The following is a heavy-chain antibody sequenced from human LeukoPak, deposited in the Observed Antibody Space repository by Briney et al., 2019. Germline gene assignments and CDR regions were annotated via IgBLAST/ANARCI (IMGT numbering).Heavy chain of an antibody. Sequence: PSETLSLTCAVYGGSFSGYYWSWIRQPPGKGLEWIGEINHSGSTNYNPSLKSRVTISVDTSKNQFSLKLSSVTAADTAVYYCARRSARYYYYMDVWGKGTTVTVSS. CDR2: INHSGST. J-gene: IGHJ6*03. CDR3: ARRSARYYYYMDV. V-gene: IGHV4-34*01. D-gene: IGHD6-6*01. CDR1: GGSFSGYY.